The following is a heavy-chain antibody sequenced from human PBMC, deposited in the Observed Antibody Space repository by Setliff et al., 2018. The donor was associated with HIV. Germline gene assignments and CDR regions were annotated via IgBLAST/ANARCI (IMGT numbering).Heavy chain of an antibody. J-gene: IGHJ5*02. CDR2: IYSDGRT. Sequence: GGSMRLSCAASGVTVSDTHMTWVRQAPGKGLEWVSFIYSDGRTYYAESVKGRSTISRDDSKNTLYLQMHSLRVEDTAAYYCAKGVKWLDPWGQGIQVTVSS. CDR3: AKGVKWLDP. D-gene: IGHD3-16*01. CDR1: GVTVSDTH. V-gene: IGHV3-53*01.